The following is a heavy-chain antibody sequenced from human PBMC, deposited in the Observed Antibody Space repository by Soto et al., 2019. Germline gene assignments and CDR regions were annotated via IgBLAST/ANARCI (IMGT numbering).Heavy chain of an antibody. V-gene: IGHV1-2*02. J-gene: IGHJ6*03. CDR2: IDPKSGGT. CDR3: VICTAFGGHMDV. D-gene: IGHD3-16*01. Sequence: QVQLVQSGAEVKKPGASVKVSCQASGYTFTTYNLHWVRRAPGQGLEWMGWIDPKSGGTNFAQKFQGRFTMTRDTSVTTAYMELTRLTSDDTAVYFCVICTAFGGHMDVWGKGTTVTVSS. CDR1: GYTFTTYN.